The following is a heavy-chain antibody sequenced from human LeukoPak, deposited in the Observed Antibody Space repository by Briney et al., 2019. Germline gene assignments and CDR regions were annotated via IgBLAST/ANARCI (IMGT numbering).Heavy chain of an antibody. CDR1: GGSISSGDYY. D-gene: IGHD2-2*01. CDR2: IYYSGST. J-gene: IGHJ5*02. V-gene: IGHV4-31*03. CDR3: ARGSKDIVVVPAATGPWFDP. Sequence: PSETLSLTCTVSGGSISSGDYYWSWIRQHPGKGLEWIGYIYYSGSTYYNPSLKSRVTISVDTSKNQFSLKLSSVTAAGTAVYYCARGSKDIVVVPAATGPWFDPWGQGTLVTVSS.